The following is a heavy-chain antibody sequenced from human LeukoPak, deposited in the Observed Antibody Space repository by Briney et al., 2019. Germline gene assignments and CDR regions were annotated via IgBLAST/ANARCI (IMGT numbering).Heavy chain of an antibody. CDR1: GFTFSSYS. CDR3: ARARYSYNNWFDP. Sequence: GGSLRLSCAASGFTFSSYSMNWVRQAPGKGLEWVSSISSSSSHIYYADSVKGRFTISRDNAKNSLYLQMNSLRAEDTAVYYCARARYSYNNWFDPWGQGTLVTVSS. J-gene: IGHJ5*02. CDR2: ISSSSSHI. V-gene: IGHV3-21*01. D-gene: IGHD5-18*01.